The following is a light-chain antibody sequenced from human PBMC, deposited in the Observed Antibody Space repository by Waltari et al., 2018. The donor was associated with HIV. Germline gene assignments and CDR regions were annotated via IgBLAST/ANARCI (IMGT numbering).Light chain of an antibody. V-gene: IGLV7-46*01. CDR3: LLSLDGTLV. Sequence: QPVVTQESSLTVSPGGTVILTCASSAGVVTRGHCPYWFQLRPGQAPKSPIFDSNNRYPWTPARFAGSVLGGKAALTLTGAQPEDEAAYYCLLSLDGTLVFGGGT. CDR2: DSN. J-gene: IGLJ2*01. CDR1: AGVVTRGHC.